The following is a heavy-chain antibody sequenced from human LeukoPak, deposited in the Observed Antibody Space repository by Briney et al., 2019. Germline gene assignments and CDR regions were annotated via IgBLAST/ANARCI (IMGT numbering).Heavy chain of an antibody. D-gene: IGHD3-3*01. Sequence: GGSLRLSCAASGFTFSSYSMNWVRQAPGKGLEWVSSISSSSSYIYYADSMKGRFTISRDNAKNTLYLQMNSLRAEDTAVYYCAMVGYDFWSGFPYYMDVWGKGTTVTVSS. CDR2: ISSSSSYI. J-gene: IGHJ6*03. CDR1: GFTFSSYS. CDR3: AMVGYDFWSGFPYYMDV. V-gene: IGHV3-21*04.